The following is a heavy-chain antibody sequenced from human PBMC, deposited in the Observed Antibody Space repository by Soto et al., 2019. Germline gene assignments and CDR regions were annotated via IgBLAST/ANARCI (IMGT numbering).Heavy chain of an antibody. D-gene: IGHD5-18*01. CDR2: INYSGST. Sequence: SETLSLTCAVYGGSFSGYYWSWIRQPPGKGLEWIGEINYSGSTYYNPSLKSRVTISVDTSKNQFSLKLSSVTAADTAVYYCARPRRDTAMDYWGQGTLVTVSS. J-gene: IGHJ4*02. CDR1: GGSFSGYY. V-gene: IGHV4-34*01. CDR3: ARPRRDTAMDY.